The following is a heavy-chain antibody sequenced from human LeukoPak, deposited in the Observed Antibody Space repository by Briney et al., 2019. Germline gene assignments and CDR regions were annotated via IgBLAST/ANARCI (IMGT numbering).Heavy chain of an antibody. CDR1: GGSISSRSYY. CDR3: ARQRFGDLYAEYFQH. Sequence: SSETLSLTCTVSGGSISSRSYYCGWIRRPPGKGLEWIGSIYYSESTYYNPSLRSRVTISVDTSKNQFSLKLSSVTAADTAVYYCARQRFGDLYAEYFQHWGQGTLVTVSS. CDR2: IYYSEST. V-gene: IGHV4-39*01. J-gene: IGHJ1*01. D-gene: IGHD3-10*01.